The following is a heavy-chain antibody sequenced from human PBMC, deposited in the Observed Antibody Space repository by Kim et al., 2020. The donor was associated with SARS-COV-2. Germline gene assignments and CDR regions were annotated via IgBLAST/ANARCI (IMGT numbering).Heavy chain of an antibody. D-gene: IGHD3-3*01. CDR1: GFIFSTYA. J-gene: IGHJ4*02. CDR2: ISGSGGRT. Sequence: GGSLRLSCAASGFIFSTYAMSWVRQAPGKGLEWVSSISGSGGRTYYAESVKGRFTISRDNSKNTLYLQMNSLRAEDTAVYYCATGVAYYDFSLNSWGQGT. V-gene: IGHV3-23*01. CDR3: ATGVAYYDFSLNS.